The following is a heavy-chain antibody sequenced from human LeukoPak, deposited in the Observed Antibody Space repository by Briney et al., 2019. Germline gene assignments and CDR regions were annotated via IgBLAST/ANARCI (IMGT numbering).Heavy chain of an antibody. V-gene: IGHV3-30*02. CDR2: IRYDGSNK. CDR1: GFTFSSYS. D-gene: IGHD3-9*01. J-gene: IGHJ4*02. Sequence: GGSLRLSCAASGFTFSSYSMHWVRQAPGKGLEWVAFIRYDGSNKYYADSVKGRFTISRDNSKNTLYLRMNSLRAEDTAVYYCARGPPYYDILTGPLGGFDYWGQGTLVTVSS. CDR3: ARGPPYYDILTGPLGGFDY.